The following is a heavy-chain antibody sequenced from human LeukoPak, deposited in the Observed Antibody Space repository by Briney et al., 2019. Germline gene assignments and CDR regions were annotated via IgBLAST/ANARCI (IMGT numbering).Heavy chain of an antibody. CDR2: VFYTGKT. Sequence: PSETLSLTCTVSGGSVSTSDYYWGWIRQSPVKGLEWIRDVFYTGKTNYNPSLRGRATISIDTSKNQFSLKLTYVTAADSAVYYCARVFDSWGQGTLVTVSS. CDR3: ARVFDS. V-gene: IGHV4-39*07. J-gene: IGHJ4*02. CDR1: GGSVSTSDYY.